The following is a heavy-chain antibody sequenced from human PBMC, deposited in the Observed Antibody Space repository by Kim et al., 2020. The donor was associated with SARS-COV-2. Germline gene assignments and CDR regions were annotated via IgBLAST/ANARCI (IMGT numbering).Heavy chain of an antibody. D-gene: IGHD4-17*01. CDR3: ANLYGDYGEKYFQH. Sequence: AQKFKGRVTMTADESTSTAYMELSSLRSEDTAVYYCANLYGDYGEKYFQHWGQGTLVTVSS. V-gene: IGHV1-69*01. J-gene: IGHJ1*01.